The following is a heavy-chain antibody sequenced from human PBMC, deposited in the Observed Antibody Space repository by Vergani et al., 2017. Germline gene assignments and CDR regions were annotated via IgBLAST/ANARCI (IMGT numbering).Heavy chain of an antibody. CDR1: GYSISSGYY. J-gene: IGHJ4*02. Sequence: QVQLQESGPGLVKPSETLSLTCAVSGYSISSGYYWGWIRQPPGKGLEWVGSTYHSGSTYYNPSLKSRVTISVATSKNQFSLKLSSVPAADTAVYYCASLGRLGGIDYWGQGTLVTVSS. V-gene: IGHV4-38-2*01. CDR2: TYHSGST. D-gene: IGHD1-26*01. CDR3: ASLGRLGGIDY.